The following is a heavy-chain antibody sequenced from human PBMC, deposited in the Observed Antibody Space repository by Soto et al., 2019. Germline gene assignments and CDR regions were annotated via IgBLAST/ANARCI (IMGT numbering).Heavy chain of an antibody. CDR2: IFYSGST. Sequence: SETLSLTCTVSGGSISSSSYYWGWIRQPPGKGLEWIGNIFYSGSTYYNPSLKSRVTISVDTSRNQFSLKLSSVTAADTAVYYCARSVFPWGQGTLVTVSS. J-gene: IGHJ5*02. CDR3: ARSVFP. V-gene: IGHV4-39*07. CDR1: GGSISSSSYY.